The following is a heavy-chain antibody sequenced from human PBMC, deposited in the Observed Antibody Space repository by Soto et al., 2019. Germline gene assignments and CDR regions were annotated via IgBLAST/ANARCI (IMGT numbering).Heavy chain of an antibody. CDR1: GYSFTSYW. D-gene: IGHD4-17*01. CDR2: IYPGDSDT. Sequence: EVQLVQSGAEVKKPGESLKISCKGSGYSFTSYWIGWVRQMPGKGLEWMGIIYPGDSDTRYSPSFQGQVTISADKSISTASLQWSSLKASDTAMYYCARLKRTMTTVTDNDAFDIWGQGTMVTVSS. J-gene: IGHJ3*02. CDR3: ARLKRTMTTVTDNDAFDI. V-gene: IGHV5-51*03.